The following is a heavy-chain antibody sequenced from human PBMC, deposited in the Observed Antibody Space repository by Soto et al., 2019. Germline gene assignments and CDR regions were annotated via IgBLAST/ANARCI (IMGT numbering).Heavy chain of an antibody. CDR1: GYTFVSHG. J-gene: IGHJ6*02. V-gene: IGHV1-18*04. Sequence: ASVKVSCKASGYTFVSHGITWVRQAPGQGLEWMGWISGKNGNTNYAQKLQGRVTMTTDTSTSTAYMELRSLRTDDTAVYYCARVNYYGSGSYQDFFYFYALDVWGQGTTVTVSS. CDR2: ISGKNGNT. D-gene: IGHD3-10*01. CDR3: ARVNYYGSGSYQDFFYFYALDV.